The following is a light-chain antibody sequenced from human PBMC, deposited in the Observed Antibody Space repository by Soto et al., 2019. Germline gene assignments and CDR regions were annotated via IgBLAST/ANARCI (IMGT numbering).Light chain of an antibody. J-gene: IGKJ5*01. CDR3: QQYGSSSIP. Sequence: EIVLTQSPGTLSLSPGERATLSCRARQSVSSSYLAWYQQKPGQAPRLLIYGASSRATGIPDRFSGSGSGTDFTLTISRLEPEDFAVYYCQQYGSSSIPFGQGGRPEIK. CDR2: GAS. CDR1: QSVSSSY. V-gene: IGKV3-20*01.